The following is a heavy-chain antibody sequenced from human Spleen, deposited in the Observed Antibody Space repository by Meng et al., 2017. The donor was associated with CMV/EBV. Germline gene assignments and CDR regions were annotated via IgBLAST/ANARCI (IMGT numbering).Heavy chain of an antibody. V-gene: IGHV3-30*02. CDR3: AKDLGTEYQLLMEGNYHYYAMDV. CDR2: IRYDGTNE. CDR1: KFTFSDYG. Sequence: GESLKISCAASKFTFSDYGMHWVRQAPGKGLEWVAVIRYDGTNEDYADSVKGRFTISRDNSKNTLYLQMNSVRLEDTAVYYCAKDLGTEYQLLMEGNYHYYAMDVWGQGTTVTVSS. D-gene: IGHD2-2*01. J-gene: IGHJ6*02.